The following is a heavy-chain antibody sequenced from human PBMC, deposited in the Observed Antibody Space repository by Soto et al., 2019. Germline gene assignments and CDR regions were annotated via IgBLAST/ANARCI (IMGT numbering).Heavy chain of an antibody. V-gene: IGHV1-18*01. CDR1: GYTFTSYG. CDR2: ISAYNGNT. CDR3: ARDSTSSDSLGIAVRTWFDP. D-gene: IGHD7-27*01. J-gene: IGHJ5*02. Sequence: ASVKVSCKASGYTFTSYGISWVRQAPGQGLEWMGWISAYNGNTNYAQKLQGRVTMTTDTSTSTAYMELRSLRSDDTAVYYCARDSTSSDSLGIAVRTWFDPWGQGTLVTVSS.